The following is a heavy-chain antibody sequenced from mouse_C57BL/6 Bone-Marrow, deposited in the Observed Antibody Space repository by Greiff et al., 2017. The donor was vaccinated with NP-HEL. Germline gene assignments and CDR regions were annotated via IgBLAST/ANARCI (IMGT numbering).Heavy chain of an antibody. CDR1: GYAFSSYW. J-gene: IGHJ4*01. CDR2: IYPGDGDT. CDR3: ARGDDGSRRLGYARDY. V-gene: IGHV1-80*01. D-gene: IGHD1-1*01. Sequence: VQLQQSGAELVKPGASVKISCKASGYAFSSYWMNWVKERPGKGLEWIGQIYPGDGDTKYNGKFTGKATLTADKSSSTASMQVRRLTSEDSAVYCGARGDDGSRRLGYARDYGGQGTAVTVSS.